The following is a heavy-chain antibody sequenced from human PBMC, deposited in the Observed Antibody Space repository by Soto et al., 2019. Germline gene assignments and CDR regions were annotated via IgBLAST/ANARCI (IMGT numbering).Heavy chain of an antibody. CDR1: GDSVSSNTAA. CDR2: TYYRSKWYN. Sequence: SQTLSLTCAISGDSVSSNTAAWNWIRQSPSRGLEWLGRTYYRSKWYNEYAVSVQGRITINPDTSKNQFSLHLNSVTPEDTALYYCARAKAVSGSHAFDIWDQGTMVTVSS. V-gene: IGHV6-1*01. CDR3: ARAKAVSGSHAFDI. D-gene: IGHD6-19*01. J-gene: IGHJ3*02.